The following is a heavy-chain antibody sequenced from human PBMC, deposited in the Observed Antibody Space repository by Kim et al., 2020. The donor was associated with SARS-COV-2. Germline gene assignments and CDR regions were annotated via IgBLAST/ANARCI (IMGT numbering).Heavy chain of an antibody. CDR3: ARDPRAAGTLPFDY. J-gene: IGHJ4*02. CDR1: GFTFSSYG. CDR2: IWYDGSNK. Sequence: GGSLRLSCAASGFTFSSYGMHWVRQAPGKGLEWVAVIWYDGSNKYYADSVKGRFTISRDNSKNTLYLQMNSLRAEDTAVYYCARDPRAAGTLPFDYWGQGTLVTVSS. V-gene: IGHV3-33*01. D-gene: IGHD6-13*01.